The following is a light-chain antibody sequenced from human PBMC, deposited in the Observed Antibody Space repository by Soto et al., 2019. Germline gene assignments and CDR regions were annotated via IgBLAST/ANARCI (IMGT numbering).Light chain of an antibody. Sequence: DIQMTQSPSTLSGSVGDRVTITCRASQTISSWLAWYQQKPGKAPKLLIYKASTLKSGVPSRFSGSGSGTEFTLTISSLQPDDVATYYCQQYNSYPWTLGQGTKVDIK. CDR3: QQYNSYPWT. CDR2: KAS. J-gene: IGKJ1*01. V-gene: IGKV1-5*03. CDR1: QTISSW.